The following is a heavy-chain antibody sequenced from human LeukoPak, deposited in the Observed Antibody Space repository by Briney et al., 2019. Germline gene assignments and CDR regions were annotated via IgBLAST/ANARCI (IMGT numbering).Heavy chain of an antibody. CDR1: GGSISSSGYY. CDR2: IYYSGST. V-gene: IGHV4-39*07. Sequence: KPSETLSLTCTVSGGSISSSGYYWGWIRQPPGKGLEWIGSIYYSGSTYYNPPLKSRVTISVDTSKNQFSLKLSSVTAADTAVYYCAREPYGSGSYSWGQGTLVTVSS. CDR3: AREPYGSGSYS. D-gene: IGHD3-10*01. J-gene: IGHJ4*02.